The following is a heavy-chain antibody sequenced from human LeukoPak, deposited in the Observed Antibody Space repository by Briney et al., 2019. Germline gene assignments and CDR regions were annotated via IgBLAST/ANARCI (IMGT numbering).Heavy chain of an antibody. CDR2: IFHSGST. CDR1: GGSFSGYY. J-gene: IGHJ4*02. Sequence: SETLSLTCAVYGGSFSGYYWSWIRQPPGKGLEWIGSIFHSGSTYYNPSLKSRVTISVDTSKNQFSLKLSSVTAADTAVYYCARLDYYDSSGYYYYWGQGTLVTVSS. D-gene: IGHD3-22*01. V-gene: IGHV4-34*12. CDR3: ARLDYYDSSGYYYY.